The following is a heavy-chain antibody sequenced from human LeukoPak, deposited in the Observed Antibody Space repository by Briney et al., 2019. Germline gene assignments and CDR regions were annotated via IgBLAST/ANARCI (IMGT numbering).Heavy chain of an antibody. CDR1: GGSFSGYY. V-gene: IGHV4-34*01. Sequence: SETLSLTCAVYGGSFSGYYWSWIRQPPGKGLEWIGEINHSGSTNYNPSLKSRVTISVDTSKSQFSLELSSVTVADTAVYFCASFSSSMGWVYWGQGTLVTVSS. CDR3: ASFSSSMGWVY. D-gene: IGHD6-6*01. J-gene: IGHJ4*02. CDR2: INHSGST.